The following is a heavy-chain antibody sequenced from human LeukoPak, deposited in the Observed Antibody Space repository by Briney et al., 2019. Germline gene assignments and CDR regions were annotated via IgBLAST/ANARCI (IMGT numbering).Heavy chain of an antibody. CDR1: GFTFSSYG. CDR3: ARSVPDYTRFDY. V-gene: IGHV3-33*01. D-gene: IGHD4-11*01. J-gene: IGHJ4*02. CDR2: IWYDGTNK. Sequence: GGSLRLSCVASGFTFSSYGMHWVRQAPGKGLEWVAVIWYDGTNKYYADSVKGRFTISRDSPKNTLYLQMNSLRADDTALYYCARSVPDYTRFDYWGQGALVTFSS.